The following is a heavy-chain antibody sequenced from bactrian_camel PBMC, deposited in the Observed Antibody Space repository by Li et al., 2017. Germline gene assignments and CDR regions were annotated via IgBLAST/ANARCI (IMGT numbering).Heavy chain of an antibody. CDR1: GVTFRMNS. D-gene: IGHD2*01. V-gene: IGHV3S54*01. J-gene: IGHJ4*01. CDR2: IYPNDGTT. Sequence: HVQLVESGGGSVQAGGSLRLSCTASGVTFRMNSMGWFRQARGKEREGVAIIYPNDGTTYYGDFVKGRFTIARGNAKNTVFLQLNSLKPEDTAVYYCVSGGVVAVISSYNYWGQGTQVTVS. CDR3: VSGGVVAVISSYNY.